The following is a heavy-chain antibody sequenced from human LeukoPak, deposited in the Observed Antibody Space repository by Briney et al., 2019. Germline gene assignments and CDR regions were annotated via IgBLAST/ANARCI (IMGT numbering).Heavy chain of an antibody. J-gene: IGHJ5*02. Sequence: GASVKVSCKASGYTFTSYGISWVRQAPGQGLEWMGWISAYNGNTNYAQKLQGRVTMTTDTSTSTAYMELRSLRSDDTAVYYCARDGFYDGNLNWFDPWGQGTLVTVSS. D-gene: IGHD4-23*01. CDR1: GYTFTSYG. CDR2: ISAYNGNT. V-gene: IGHV1-18*01. CDR3: ARDGFYDGNLNWFDP.